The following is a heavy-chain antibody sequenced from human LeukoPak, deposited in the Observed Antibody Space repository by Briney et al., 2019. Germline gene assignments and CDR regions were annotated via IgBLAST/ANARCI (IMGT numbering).Heavy chain of an antibody. CDR2: IIPILGIA. Sequence: VASVKVSCKASGYTFTTYYISWVRQAPGQGLEWMGRIIPILGIANYAQKFQGRVTITADKSTSTAYMELSSLRSEDTAVYYCARDRDGAAAGFDYWGQGTLVTVSS. CDR3: ARDRDGAAAGFDY. D-gene: IGHD6-13*01. J-gene: IGHJ4*02. CDR1: GYTFTTYY. V-gene: IGHV1-69*04.